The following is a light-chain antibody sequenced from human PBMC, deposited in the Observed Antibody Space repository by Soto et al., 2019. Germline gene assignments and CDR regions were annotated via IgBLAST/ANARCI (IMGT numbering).Light chain of an antibody. CDR2: GAS. Sequence: IQMTQSPSSLSASVGDRVTITCRASQSGSTNVSWYQQKPGKGPKLLIFGASSLQSGVPSRFSGSGSGTDFTLTISSLQPEDFATYYCQQSYSTPPYTFGQGTKLEIK. CDR1: QSGSTN. J-gene: IGKJ2*01. V-gene: IGKV1-39*01. CDR3: QQSYSTPPYT.